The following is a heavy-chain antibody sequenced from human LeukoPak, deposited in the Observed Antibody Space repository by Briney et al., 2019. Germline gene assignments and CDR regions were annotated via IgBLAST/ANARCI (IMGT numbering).Heavy chain of an antibody. CDR1: GFPFSSNW. Sequence: PGGSLTLSCEASGFPFSSNWLSWVRQAPGKGLEWVATMNHDGSEAYYVDSMKGRFTISRDNAKKSLYLQMDSLRAEDTAVYYGASSDVTWGQGTMVTVSS. CDR3: ASSDVT. D-gene: IGHD2/OR15-2a*01. J-gene: IGHJ3*01. V-gene: IGHV3-7*01. CDR2: MNHDGSEA.